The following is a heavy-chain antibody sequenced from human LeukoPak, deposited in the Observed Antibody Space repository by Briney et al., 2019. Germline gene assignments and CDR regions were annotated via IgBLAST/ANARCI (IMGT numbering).Heavy chain of an antibody. Sequence: GSLRLSCAASGFTFSSYGMHWVRQAPGKGLEWVAVIWYDGSNKYYADSVKGRFTISRDNSKNTLYLQMNSLRAEDTAVYYCARDRASSSSGYFDYWGQGTLVTVSS. D-gene: IGHD6-6*01. V-gene: IGHV3-33*08. CDR3: ARDRASSSSGYFDY. J-gene: IGHJ4*02. CDR2: IWYDGSNK. CDR1: GFTFSSYG.